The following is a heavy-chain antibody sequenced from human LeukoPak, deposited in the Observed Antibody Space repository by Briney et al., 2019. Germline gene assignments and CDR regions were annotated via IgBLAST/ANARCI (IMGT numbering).Heavy chain of an antibody. Sequence: ASVKVSCKASGYTFTGYYMHWVRQAPGQGLEWMGRINPNSGGTNYAQKFQGRVTMTRDTSISTAYMELSRRRSDDTAVYYWARARNSRLSIVIMDVWGKGTTVTVSS. J-gene: IGHJ6*03. V-gene: IGHV1-2*06. CDR1: GYTFTGYY. CDR2: INPNSGGT. D-gene: IGHD1-26*01. CDR3: ARARNSRLSIVIMDV.